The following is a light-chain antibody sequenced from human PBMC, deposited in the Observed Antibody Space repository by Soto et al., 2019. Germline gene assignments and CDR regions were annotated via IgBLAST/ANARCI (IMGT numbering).Light chain of an antibody. CDR3: CSYAGRGV. CDR1: SSDVGGYNY. CDR2: DVS. Sequence: QSVLTQPRSVSGSPGQSVTISCTGTSSDVGGYNYVSWYQQHPGKAPKLMIYDVSKRPSGVPDRFSGSKSGNTASLTISGLQAEDEADYYCCSYAGRGVFGGGTKVTVL. J-gene: IGLJ2*01. V-gene: IGLV2-11*01.